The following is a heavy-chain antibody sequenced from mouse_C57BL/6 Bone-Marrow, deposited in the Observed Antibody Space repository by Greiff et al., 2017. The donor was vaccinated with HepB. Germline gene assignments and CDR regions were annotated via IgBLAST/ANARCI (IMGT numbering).Heavy chain of an antibody. Sequence: EVKVVESGGGLVKPGGSLKLSCAASGFTFSDYGMHWVRQAPEKGLEWVAYISSGSSTIYYADTVKGRFTISRDNAKNTRFLQITSLRSEDTAMYYGARESTTEGGWYFDVWGTGTTVTVSS. V-gene: IGHV5-17*01. CDR1: GFTFSDYG. D-gene: IGHD2-14*01. CDR3: ARESTTEGGWYFDV. CDR2: ISSGSSTI. J-gene: IGHJ1*03.